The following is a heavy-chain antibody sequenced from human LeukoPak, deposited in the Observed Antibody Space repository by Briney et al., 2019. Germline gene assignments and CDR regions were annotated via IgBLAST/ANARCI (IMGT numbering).Heavy chain of an antibody. CDR3: ASLGCSTSCSRQFDP. D-gene: IGHD2-2*01. J-gene: IGHJ5*02. Sequence: SVKVSCKASGGTFSSYAISWVRQAPGQGLEWMGGIIPIFGTANYAQKFQGRATITTDESTSTAYMELSNLRSEDTAVYYCASLGCSTSCSRQFDPWGQGTLVTVSS. V-gene: IGHV1-69*05. CDR2: IIPIFGTA. CDR1: GGTFSSYA.